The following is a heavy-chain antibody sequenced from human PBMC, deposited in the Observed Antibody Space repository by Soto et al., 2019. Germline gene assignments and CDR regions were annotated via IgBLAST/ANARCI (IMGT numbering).Heavy chain of an antibody. CDR3: AKGFPTGGYHNGNWFDP. V-gene: IGHV4-59*08. J-gene: IGHJ5*02. CDR2: IYYSGST. CDR1: GGSISSYY. Sequence: SETLSLTCTVSGGSISSYYWSWIRQPPGKGLEWIGYIYYSGSTNYNPSLKSRVTISVDASKNQFSLRLSSVTAADTAVFYCAKGFPTGGYHNGNWFDPWGQGTLVTVSS. D-gene: IGHD1-26*01.